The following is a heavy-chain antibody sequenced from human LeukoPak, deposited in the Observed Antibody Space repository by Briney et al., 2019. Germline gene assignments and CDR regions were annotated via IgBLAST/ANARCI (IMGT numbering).Heavy chain of an antibody. CDR3: ARDPPFIIGTTFFDY. CDR2: ISRNGTRT. D-gene: IGHD1-20*01. J-gene: IGHJ4*02. CDR1: GFTFSRYA. Sequence: GGSLRLSCSASGFTFSRYAIHWVRQAPGKGLEYVSAISRNGTRTDYADSVKGRFTISRDNSKNTLYLQMSSLRVEDTAVYYCARDPPFIIGTTFFDYWGQGTLVTVSS. V-gene: IGHV3-64D*09.